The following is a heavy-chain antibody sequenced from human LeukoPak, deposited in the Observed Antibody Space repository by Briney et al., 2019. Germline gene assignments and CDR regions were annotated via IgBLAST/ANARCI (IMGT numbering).Heavy chain of an antibody. CDR2: IYYSWST. D-gene: IGHD3-22*01. V-gene: IGHV4-39*07. Sequence: AETLSLTCTVSGGSISSSSYYWGWIRQPPGKGLEWLGSIYYSWSTYYNPSLKSRVPISVDTTKNQFSLKLSAVTAADTAVYYCARDTSYDSSGYPFDYWGQGTLVTVSS. CDR3: ARDTSYDSSGYPFDY. J-gene: IGHJ4*02. CDR1: GGSISSSSYY.